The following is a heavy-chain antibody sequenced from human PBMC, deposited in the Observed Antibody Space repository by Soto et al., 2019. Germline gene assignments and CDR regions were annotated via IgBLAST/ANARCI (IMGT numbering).Heavy chain of an antibody. D-gene: IGHD6-19*01. J-gene: IGHJ5*02. V-gene: IGHV4-4*02. CDR1: GGSISSSNW. CDR3: ARDRSSGWYLLSQERGWFDP. Sequence: QVQLQESGPGLVKPSGTLSLTCAVSGGSISSSNWWSWVRQPPGKGLEWIGEIYHSGSTNYNPSLNSRVTISVDKSKNQFSLKLSSVTAADTAVYYCARDRSSGWYLLSQERGWFDPWGQGTLVTVSS. CDR2: IYHSGST.